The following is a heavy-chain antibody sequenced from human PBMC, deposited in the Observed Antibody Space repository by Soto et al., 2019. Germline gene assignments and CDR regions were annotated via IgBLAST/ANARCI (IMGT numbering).Heavy chain of an antibody. CDR2: IYYSGST. D-gene: IGHD6-6*01. CDR3: ARYSSSSPNNWFDP. Sequence: NPSETLSLTCTVSGGSISSSSYYWGWIRQPPGKGLEWIGSIYYSGSTYYNPSLKSRVTISVDTSKNQFSLKLSSVTAADTAVYYCARYSSSSPNNWFDPWGQGTLVTVS. J-gene: IGHJ5*02. CDR1: GGSISSSSYY. V-gene: IGHV4-39*01.